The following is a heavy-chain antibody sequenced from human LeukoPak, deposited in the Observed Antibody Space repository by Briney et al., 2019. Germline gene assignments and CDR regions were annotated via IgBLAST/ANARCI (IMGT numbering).Heavy chain of an antibody. D-gene: IGHD5-18*01. V-gene: IGHV4-59*01. CDR2: IYYSGST. CDR1: GGSISSYY. CDR3: ARGYSYGYDWFDP. Sequence: SETLSLTCTVSGGSISSYYWSWIRQPPGKGLEWIGYIYYSGSTNYNPSLKSRVTVSVDTSKNQFSLKLSSVTAADTAVYYCARGYSYGYDWFDPWGQGTLVTVSS. J-gene: IGHJ5*02.